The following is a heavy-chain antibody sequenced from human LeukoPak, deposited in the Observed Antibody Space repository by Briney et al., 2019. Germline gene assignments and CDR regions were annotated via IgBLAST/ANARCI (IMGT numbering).Heavy chain of an antibody. V-gene: IGHV3-23*01. Sequence: GGSLRLSCAASGFTFSSYAMSWIRQAPGKGLEWVSSISGSAISTYYADSVKGRFTVSRDNSKNTLFLQMNSLRAEDTAVYYCAKDGGLWVSAHWGDSWGRGTLVTVSS. J-gene: IGHJ4*02. CDR2: ISGSAIST. CDR3: AKDGGLWVSAHWGDS. CDR1: GFTFSSYA. D-gene: IGHD7-27*01.